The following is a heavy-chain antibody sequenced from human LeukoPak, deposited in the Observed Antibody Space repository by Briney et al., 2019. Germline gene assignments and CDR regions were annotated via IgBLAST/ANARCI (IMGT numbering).Heavy chain of an antibody. V-gene: IGHV4-59*13. CDR2: IFFSGHS. CDR3: ARIDPLEYFDQ. CDR1: GALSSRFY. Sequence: SETLSLTCTVSGALSSRFYWSWVRQSPGKGLEWIGNIFFSGHSNYNPSLTGRVTISPDTSKSQFSLKMTSVTAADTALYYCARIDPLEYFDQWGQGTLVTVSS. J-gene: IGHJ4*02.